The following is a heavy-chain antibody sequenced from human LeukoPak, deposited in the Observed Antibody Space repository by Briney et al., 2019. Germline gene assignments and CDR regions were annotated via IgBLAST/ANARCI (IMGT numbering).Heavy chain of an antibody. CDR3: ARDLRLAADRSWFDP. Sequence: PSETLSLTCTVSGDSISSYYWSWLRQPAGKGLEWIGRIYTSGSTNYYPSLKSRVTMSVDTSKNQFSLKLSSVTAADTAVYYCARDLRLAADRSWFDPWGQGTLVTVSS. D-gene: IGHD6-6*01. V-gene: IGHV4-4*07. J-gene: IGHJ5*02. CDR2: IYTSGST. CDR1: GDSISSYY.